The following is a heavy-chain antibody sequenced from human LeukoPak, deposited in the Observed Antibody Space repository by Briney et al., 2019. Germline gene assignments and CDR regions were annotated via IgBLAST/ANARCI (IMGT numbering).Heavy chain of an antibody. Sequence: SETLSLTCAVYGGSFSGYYWSWIRQPPGKGLEWIGEINHSGSTNYNPSLKSRVTISVDTSKNQFSLKLSSVTAADTAVYYCARSKRYCSGGSCYYYYYYYMDVWGKGTTVTVSS. J-gene: IGHJ6*03. CDR3: ARSKRYCSGGSCYYYYYYYMDV. CDR2: INHSGST. CDR1: GGSFSGYY. D-gene: IGHD2-15*01. V-gene: IGHV4-34*01.